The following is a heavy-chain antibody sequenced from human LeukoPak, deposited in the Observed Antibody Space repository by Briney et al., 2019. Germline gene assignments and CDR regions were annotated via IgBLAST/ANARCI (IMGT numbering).Heavy chain of an antibody. CDR1: GYTFTDYY. CDR3: ARMAMDPAMVTNFFDL. V-gene: IGHV1-46*01. J-gene: IGHJ4*02. D-gene: IGHD5-18*01. Sequence: ASVKVSCKASGYTFTDYYMYWVRQAPGQGPECMGVIHPSGGGTTYAQKFQGRVTLTKDTATSTVYTELSSLRSDDTAVYYCARMAMDPAMVTNFFDLWGQGTLLIVSA. CDR2: IHPSGGGT.